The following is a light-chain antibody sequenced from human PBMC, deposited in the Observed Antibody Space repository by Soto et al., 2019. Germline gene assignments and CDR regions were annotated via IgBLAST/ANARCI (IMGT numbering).Light chain of an antibody. V-gene: IGKV3-20*01. J-gene: IGKJ1*01. CDR2: GAS. CDR3: QQYGSSPRT. CDR1: QSVSSSY. Sequence: EIVLTQSPGTLSVSPGERATLSCMASQSVSSSYLAWYQQKPGQAPRLLIYGASSRATGIPDRFSGSGSGTDFTLTISRLEPEDFAVYYCQQYGSSPRTFGQGTKVDIK.